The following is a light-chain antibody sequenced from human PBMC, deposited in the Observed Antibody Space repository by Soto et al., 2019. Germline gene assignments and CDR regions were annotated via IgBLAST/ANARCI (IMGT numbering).Light chain of an antibody. Sequence: AIQLTQSPSSLPASVGDRLTITCRASQGIRSALAWYQQKPGKAPKLLIYDASTLEGGVPSRFSGTGSGTDFALTISTLQPDDFATYHCQQFYSLPLTFGGGTKVEI. V-gene: IGKV1-13*02. CDR3: QQFYSLPLT. J-gene: IGKJ4*01. CDR2: DAS. CDR1: QGIRSA.